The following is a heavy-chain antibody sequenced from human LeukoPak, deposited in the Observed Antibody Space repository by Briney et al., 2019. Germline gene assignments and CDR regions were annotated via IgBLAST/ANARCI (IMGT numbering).Heavy chain of an antibody. CDR1: GYTFTSYG. CDR3: ARGKRRTAMAPYDAFDI. J-gene: IGHJ3*02. D-gene: IGHD5-18*01. V-gene: IGHV1-18*01. CDR2: ISAYNGNT. Sequence: ASVKVSCKASGYTFTSYGISWVRQAPGQGLEWMGWISAYNGNTNYAQKLQGRVTMTTDTSTSTAYMELSSLRSEDTAVYYCARGKRRTAMAPYDAFDIWGQGTMVTVSS.